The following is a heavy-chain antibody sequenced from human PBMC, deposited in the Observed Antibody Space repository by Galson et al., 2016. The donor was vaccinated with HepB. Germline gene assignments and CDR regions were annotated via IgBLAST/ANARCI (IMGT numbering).Heavy chain of an antibody. V-gene: IGHV2-70*01. D-gene: IGHD1-20*01. J-gene: IGHJ4*02. CDR3: ARIRLMPTVITGFADY. CDR2: IDWDDDK. CDR1: GFSLSESGAW. Sequence: PALVKPTQTLTLTCNFSGFSLSESGAWVSWIRQPPGKALEWLAHIDWDDDKYYSTSLRTRLTISKDTSKNQVLLTMTNMDPVDTATSYCARIRLMPTVITGFADYWGQGTLVTGSS.